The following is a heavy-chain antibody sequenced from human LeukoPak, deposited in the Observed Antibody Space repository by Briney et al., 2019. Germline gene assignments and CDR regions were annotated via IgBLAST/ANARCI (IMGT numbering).Heavy chain of an antibody. CDR2: ISYDGSNK. D-gene: IGHD4-11*01. CDR1: GFTFSSYA. Sequence: GGSLRLSCAASGFTFSSYAMHWVRQAPGKGLEWVAVISYDGSNKYYADSVKGRFTISRDNSKNTLYLQMNSLRAEDTAVYYCARGDSNYLPGIFDYWGQGTLVTVSS. CDR3: ARGDSNYLPGIFDY. V-gene: IGHV3-30*01. J-gene: IGHJ4*02.